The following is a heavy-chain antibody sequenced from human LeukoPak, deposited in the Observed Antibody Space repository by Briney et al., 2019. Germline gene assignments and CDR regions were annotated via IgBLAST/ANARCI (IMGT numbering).Heavy chain of an antibody. CDR1: GYTFTSYY. D-gene: IGHD3-10*01. J-gene: IGHJ4*02. Sequence: ASVKVSCKASGYTFTSYYMHWVRQAPGQGLEWMGIINPSGGSTSYAQKFQGRVTMTRDTSTSTVCMELSSLRSEDTAVYYCARGRGRTAGYYYGSGRIDYWGQGTLVTVSS. CDR2: INPSGGST. CDR3: ARGRGRTAGYYYGSGRIDY. V-gene: IGHV1-46*01.